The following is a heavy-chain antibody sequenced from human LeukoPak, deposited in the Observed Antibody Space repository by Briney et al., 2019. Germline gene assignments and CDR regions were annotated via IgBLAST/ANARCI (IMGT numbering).Heavy chain of an antibody. Sequence: ASVKVSCKASGYTFTSYYMHWVRQAPGQGLEWMGIINPSGGSTSYAQKFQGRVTMTRDTSTSTVYMELSSLRAEDTAVYYCARELELHYAFDIWGQGTMVTVSS. CDR3: ARELELHYAFDI. J-gene: IGHJ3*02. CDR2: INPSGGST. D-gene: IGHD1-7*01. CDR1: GYTFTSYY. V-gene: IGHV1-46*01.